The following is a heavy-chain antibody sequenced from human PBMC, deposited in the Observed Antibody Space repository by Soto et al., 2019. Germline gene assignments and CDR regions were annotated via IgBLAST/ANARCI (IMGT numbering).Heavy chain of an antibody. V-gene: IGHV4-39*01. CDR3: ARRRKRFLEWLPSRWWFDP. CDR1: GGSISSSSYY. Sequence: SETLSLTCTVSGGSISSSSYYWGWIRQPPGEGLEWIGSIYYSGSTYYNPSLKSRVTISVDTSKNQFSLKLSSVTAADTAVYYCARRRKRFLEWLPSRWWFDPWGQGTLVTVSS. J-gene: IGHJ5*02. CDR2: IYYSGST. D-gene: IGHD3-3*01.